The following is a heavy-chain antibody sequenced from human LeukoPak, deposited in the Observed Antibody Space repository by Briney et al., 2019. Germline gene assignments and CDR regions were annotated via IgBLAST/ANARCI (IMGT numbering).Heavy chain of an antibody. CDR3: AKGTGSFLDYYYYYMDV. D-gene: IGHD6-13*01. CDR2: ISGSGGST. V-gene: IGHV3-23*01. J-gene: IGHJ6*03. CDR1: GFTFSSYA. Sequence: GGSLRLSCAASGFTFSSYAMSWVRQAPGKGLEWVSAISGSGGSTYYADSVKGRFTISRDNSENTLYLQMNSLRAEDTAVYYCAKGTGSFLDYYYYYMDVWGKGTTVTVSS.